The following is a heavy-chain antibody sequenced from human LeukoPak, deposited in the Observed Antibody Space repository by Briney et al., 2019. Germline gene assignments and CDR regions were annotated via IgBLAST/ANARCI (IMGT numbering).Heavy chain of an antibody. J-gene: IGHJ6*03. D-gene: IGHD6-6*01. CDR3: TTDLGQLALYYYYYYMDV. Sequence: GGSLRLSCAASGFTFSNAWTSWVRQAPGKGLEWVGRIKNKTDGGTTDYAAPVKGRFTISRDDSKNTLYLQMNSLKTEDTAVYYCTTDLGQLALYYYYYYMDVWGKGTTVTVSS. CDR2: IKNKTDGGTT. V-gene: IGHV3-15*01. CDR1: GFTFSNAW.